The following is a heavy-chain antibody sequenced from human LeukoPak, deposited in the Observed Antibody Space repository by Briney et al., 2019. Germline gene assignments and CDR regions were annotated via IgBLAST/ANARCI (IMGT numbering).Heavy chain of an antibody. CDR1: GYTFTSYG. Sequence: GASVKVSCKASGYTFTSYGISWVRQAPGQGLEWMGWISANNGNTNYAQKLQGRVTMTTDTSTSTAYMELRSLRSDDTAVYYCARDRRDSSGYSNLDYWGQGTLVTVSS. J-gene: IGHJ4*02. CDR3: ARDRRDSSGYSNLDY. CDR2: ISANNGNT. D-gene: IGHD3-22*01. V-gene: IGHV1-18*01.